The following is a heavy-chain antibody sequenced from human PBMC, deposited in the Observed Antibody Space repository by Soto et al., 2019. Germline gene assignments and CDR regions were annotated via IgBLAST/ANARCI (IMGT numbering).Heavy chain of an antibody. CDR2: INHSGST. CDR3: ARSPNVDTAMVTSDY. CDR1: GGSFSGYY. Sequence: SETLSLTCAVYGGSFSGYYWSWIRQPPGKGLEWIGEINHSGSTNYNPSLKSRVTISVDTSKNQFSLKLSSVTAADTAVYYCARSPNVDTAMVTSDYWGQGTLVTVSS. J-gene: IGHJ4*02. V-gene: IGHV4-34*01. D-gene: IGHD5-18*01.